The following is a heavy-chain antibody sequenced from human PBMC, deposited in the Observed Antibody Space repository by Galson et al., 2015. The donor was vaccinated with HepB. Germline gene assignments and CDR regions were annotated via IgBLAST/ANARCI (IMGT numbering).Heavy chain of an antibody. V-gene: IGHV3-23*01. CDR3: ARGPQQHLILDPAPD. Sequence: SGAEVKKPGESLKISCEGSGYRFSMYWIGWVRQAPGKGLEWVSAISGSGAHTYYADSVRGRFSVSRDNSKHTLYLQMNGLRAEDTAVYYCARGPQQHLILDPAPDWGQGTRVTDSS. CDR2: ISGSGAHT. CDR1: GYRFSMYW. D-gene: IGHD6-13*01. J-gene: IGHJ4*02.